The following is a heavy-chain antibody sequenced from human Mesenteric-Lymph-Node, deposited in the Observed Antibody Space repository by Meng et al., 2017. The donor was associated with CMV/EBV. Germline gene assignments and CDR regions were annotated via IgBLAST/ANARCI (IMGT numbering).Heavy chain of an antibody. CDR1: GFTFNTYS. CDR2: ISSSSSYI. CDR3: ARIGGTTSDY. Sequence: GESLKISCAASGFTFNTYSMSWVRQAPGKGLEWVSSISSSSSYIYYADSVRGRFTISRDNAKNPLYLQMDSLRVEDTAMYYCARIGGTTSDYWGQGTLVTVSS. V-gene: IGHV3-21*01. J-gene: IGHJ4*02. D-gene: IGHD1-1*01.